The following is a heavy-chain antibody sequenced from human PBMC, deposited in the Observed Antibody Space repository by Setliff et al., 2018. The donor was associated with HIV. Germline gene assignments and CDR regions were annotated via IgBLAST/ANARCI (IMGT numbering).Heavy chain of an antibody. D-gene: IGHD5-12*01. V-gene: IGHV4-59*01. CDR2: IYNSCYS. CDR1: GAPMRSYY. Sequence: PAETLSLTCKVSGAPMRSYYWNWRRQPPGKGLEWMGYIYNSCYSNSKPSLKSRVNKSLDTSKNQFSLKLSSVTAADTAVYYCARVDGYRANAAYYDTGMHFCSQVITVTVSS. CDR3: ARVDGYRANAAYYDTGMHF. J-gene: IGHJ6*02.